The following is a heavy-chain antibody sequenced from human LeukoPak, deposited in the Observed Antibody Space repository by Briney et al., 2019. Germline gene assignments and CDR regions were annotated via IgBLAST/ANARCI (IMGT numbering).Heavy chain of an antibody. CDR1: GGSISSGGYY. V-gene: IGHV4-31*03. CDR3: ARRIGTMIVVAIQGHDAFDI. D-gene: IGHD3-22*01. Sequence: SETLSLTCTVSGGSISSGGYYWSWIRQHPGKGLEWIGYIYCSGSTYYNPSLKSRVTISVDTSKNQFSLKLSSVTAADTAVYYCARRIGTMIVVAIQGHDAFDIWGQGTMVTVSS. J-gene: IGHJ3*02. CDR2: IYCSGST.